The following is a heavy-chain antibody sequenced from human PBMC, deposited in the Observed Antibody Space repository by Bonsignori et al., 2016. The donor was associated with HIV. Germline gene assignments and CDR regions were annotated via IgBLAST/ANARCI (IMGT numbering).Heavy chain of an antibody. CDR2: MNPNSGNT. Sequence: WVRQAPGQGLEWMGWMNPNSGNTGYAQKFQGRVTMTRNTSITTAYMELSSLKSDDAAVYYCARVVGYCSSTTCYTVGIPEFDHWGQGTPVTVSS. V-gene: IGHV1-8*01. CDR3: ARVVGYCSSTTCYTVGIPEFDH. D-gene: IGHD2-2*02. J-gene: IGHJ4*02.